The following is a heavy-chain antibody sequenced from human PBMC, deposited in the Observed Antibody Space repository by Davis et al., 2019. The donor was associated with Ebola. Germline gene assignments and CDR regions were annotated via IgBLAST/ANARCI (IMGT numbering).Heavy chain of an antibody. Sequence: MPSETLSLTCTVSGGSVSSGSYYWSWLRQPPGKGLEWIGYIYYSGSTNYNLSLKSRVTISVDTSKNQFSLKLSSVTAADTAVYYCARRGYYYDSSGYYGGAFDIWGQGTMVTVSS. CDR3: ARRGYYYDSSGYYGGAFDI. J-gene: IGHJ3*02. V-gene: IGHV4-61*01. CDR2: IYYSGST. D-gene: IGHD3-22*01. CDR1: GGSVSSGSYY.